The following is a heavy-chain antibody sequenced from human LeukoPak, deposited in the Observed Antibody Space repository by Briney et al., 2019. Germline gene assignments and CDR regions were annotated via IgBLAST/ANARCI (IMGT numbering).Heavy chain of an antibody. CDR2: ISSGRDTI. J-gene: IGHJ4*02. D-gene: IGHD6-6*01. CDR3: TRNDYSTSFFDY. Sequence: GGSLRLSCAASGFTFSSYEMNWVRQAPGKGLEWVSYISSGRDTIYYADSVKGRLTISRDNAKNSLYLQMHSLRAEDTAVYYCTRNDYSTSFFDYWGQGTLVTVSS. CDR1: GFTFSSYE. V-gene: IGHV3-48*03.